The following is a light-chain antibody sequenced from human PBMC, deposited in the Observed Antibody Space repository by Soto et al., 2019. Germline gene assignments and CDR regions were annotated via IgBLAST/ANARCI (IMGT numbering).Light chain of an antibody. V-gene: IGKV3-15*01. Sequence: EIVMTQSPATLSVSPGEGATLSCRASQGIGDTLAWYQQKPGQTPRLLIYDTSIRATGVPARVSGSRSGGELTLHISSLQFDDFSVYYCQQYGTWPFTFGGWTKEE. CDR2: DTS. CDR1: QGIGDT. J-gene: IGKJ4*01. CDR3: QQYGTWPFT.